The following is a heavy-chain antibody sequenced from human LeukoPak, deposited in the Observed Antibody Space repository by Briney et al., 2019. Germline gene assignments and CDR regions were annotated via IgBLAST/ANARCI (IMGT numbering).Heavy chain of an antibody. J-gene: IGHJ4*02. CDR1: GFTFSSYA. CDR3: AKGFAMVTSYYFDY. V-gene: IGHV3-23*01. D-gene: IGHD5-18*01. CDR2: ISGSGGST. Sequence: GGSLRLSCAASGFTFSSYAMSWVRQVPGKGLEWVSAISGSGGSTYYADSVKGRFTISRDNSKNTLYLQMNSLRAEDTAVYYCAKGFAMVTSYYFDYWGQGTLVTVSS.